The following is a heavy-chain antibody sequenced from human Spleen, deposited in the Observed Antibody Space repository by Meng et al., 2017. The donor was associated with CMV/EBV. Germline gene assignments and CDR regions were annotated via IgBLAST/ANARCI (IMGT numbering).Heavy chain of an antibody. Sequence: GGSLRLSCAASGFTFRSYNMHWVRQAPGGGLEWVTFIRYDGSDKYYADSVKGRFTISRDNYKNILYLQMNSLRAEDTAVYYCAKSRNTGWTPFDYWGQGTLVTVSS. V-gene: IGHV3-30*02. CDR3: AKSRNTGWTPFDY. CDR1: GFTFRSYN. D-gene: IGHD6-19*01. J-gene: IGHJ4*02. CDR2: IRYDGSDK.